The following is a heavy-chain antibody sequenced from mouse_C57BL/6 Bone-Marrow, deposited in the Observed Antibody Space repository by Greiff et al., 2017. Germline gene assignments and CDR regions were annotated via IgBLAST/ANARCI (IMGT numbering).Heavy chain of an antibody. Sequence: QVQLKESGPGLVQPSQSLSITCTVSGFSLTSYGVHWVRQSPGKGLEWLGVIWSGGSTDYNAAFISRLSISKDNSKSQVFFKMNSLQANDTAIYYCAIHYYGSSPAWFAYWGQGTLVTVSA. CDR1: GFSLTSYG. J-gene: IGHJ3*01. D-gene: IGHD1-1*01. CDR2: IWSGGST. V-gene: IGHV2-2*02. CDR3: AIHYYGSSPAWFAY.